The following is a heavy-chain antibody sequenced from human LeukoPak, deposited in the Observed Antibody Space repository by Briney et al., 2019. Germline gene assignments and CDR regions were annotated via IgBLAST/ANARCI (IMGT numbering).Heavy chain of an antibody. Sequence: GGSLRLSCAASGFTFSSHGMHWVRQAPGKGLEGVSFIRHDGSNEYYGDSVKGRFTISRDNSKNTLYMQMNSLRGEDTAVYYCVRDNDFWSGYYSPTRGYFDYWGQGTLVTVSS. CDR2: IRHDGSNE. D-gene: IGHD3-3*01. V-gene: IGHV3-30*02. CDR1: GFTFSSHG. CDR3: VRDNDFWSGYYSPTRGYFDY. J-gene: IGHJ4*02.